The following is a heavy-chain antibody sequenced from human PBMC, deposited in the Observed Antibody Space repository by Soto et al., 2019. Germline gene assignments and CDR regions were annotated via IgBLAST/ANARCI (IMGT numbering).Heavy chain of an antibody. Sequence: SVKVSCKASEGTFSSYSITWVRQAPGQRLEWMGEIIPLLGTVNYAQKFQGRVTITGDKSTSTIYMGLSSLRSDDTAVYYCATDPPDLYGHTHLCGQATTVTVSS. CDR3: ATDPPDLYGHTHL. D-gene: IGHD3-16*01. CDR2: IIPLLGTV. J-gene: IGHJ6*02. CDR1: EGTFSSYS. V-gene: IGHV1-69*08.